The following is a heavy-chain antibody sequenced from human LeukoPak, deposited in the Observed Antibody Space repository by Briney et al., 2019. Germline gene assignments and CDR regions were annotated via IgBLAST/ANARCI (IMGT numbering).Heavy chain of an antibody. V-gene: IGHV4-59*01. CDR2: IYYSGST. Sequence: SETLSLTCTVSGGSISSYYWSWIRQPPGKGLEWIGYIYYSGSTNYNPSLKSRVTISVDTSKTQFSLKLSSVTAADTAVYYCARQDFWSGFGAFDIWGQGTMVTVSS. CDR1: GGSISSYY. J-gene: IGHJ3*02. D-gene: IGHD3-3*01. CDR3: ARQDFWSGFGAFDI.